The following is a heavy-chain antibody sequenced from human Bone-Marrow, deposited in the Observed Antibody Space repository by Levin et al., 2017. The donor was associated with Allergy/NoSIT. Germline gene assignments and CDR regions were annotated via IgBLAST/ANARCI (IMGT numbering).Heavy chain of an antibody. Sequence: GGSLRLSCAASGFTFDDYAMHWVRQAPGKGLEWVSGSSWNSGSIGYADSVKGRFTISRDNAKISLYLQMNSLRSEDTALYYCAKAAGYSSSGHLDYWGQGTLVTVSS. CDR3: AKAAGYSSSGHLDY. CDR2: SSWNSGSI. J-gene: IGHJ4*02. D-gene: IGHD6-13*01. CDR1: GFTFDDYA. V-gene: IGHV3-9*01.